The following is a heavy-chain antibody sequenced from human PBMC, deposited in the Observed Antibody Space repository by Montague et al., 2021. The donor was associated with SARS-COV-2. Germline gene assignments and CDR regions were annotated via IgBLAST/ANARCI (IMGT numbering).Heavy chain of an antibody. V-gene: IGHV6-1*01. CDR1: GDSVSSNNAA. CDR3: LQGYYFDS. J-gene: IGHJ4*02. CDR2: TYYRSKWYN. Sequence: CAISGDSVSSNNAAWNWIRQSLSRGLEWLGRTYYRSKWYNDYAVSVKSRTTIDADTSKNHFSLQLKSMTPEDTAVYYCLQGYYFDSWGQGTLVTVSS. D-gene: IGHD5-24*01.